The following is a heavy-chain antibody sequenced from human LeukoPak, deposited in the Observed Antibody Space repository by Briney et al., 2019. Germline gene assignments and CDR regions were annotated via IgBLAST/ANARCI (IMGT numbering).Heavy chain of an antibody. Sequence: PGGSLRLSCAASGFTFSSYSMNWVRQAPGKGLEWVSSISSSSGYIYYADSVKGRFTISRDNAKNSLYLQMNSLRAEDTAVYYCAREGYCSSTSCPTFDYWGQGTLVTVSS. CDR3: AREGYCSSTSCPTFDY. V-gene: IGHV3-21*01. D-gene: IGHD2-2*01. J-gene: IGHJ4*02. CDR2: ISSSSGYI. CDR1: GFTFSSYS.